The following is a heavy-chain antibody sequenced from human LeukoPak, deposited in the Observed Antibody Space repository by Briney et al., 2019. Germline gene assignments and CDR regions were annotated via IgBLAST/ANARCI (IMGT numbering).Heavy chain of an antibody. CDR2: ISADGGST. CDR3: AKESGKFDY. V-gene: IGHV3-43*02. CDR1: GFTFSRYM. Sequence: GGSLRLSCAASGFTFSRYMMNWVRQAPGKGLEWVSLISADGGSTFSADSVKGRFSISRDNSKNSLYLQMNSLRSEDTAMYYCAKESGKFDYWGQGTLVAVSS. J-gene: IGHJ4*02.